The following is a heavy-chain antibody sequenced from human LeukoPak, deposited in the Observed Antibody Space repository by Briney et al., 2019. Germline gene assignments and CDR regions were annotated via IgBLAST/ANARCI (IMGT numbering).Heavy chain of an antibody. CDR3: ASASFYYYYGMDV. J-gene: IGHJ6*02. Sequence: ASVKVSCKASGHTFTSYYMHWVRQAPGQGLEWMGIINPSGGSTSYAQKFQGRVTMTRDTSTSTVYMELSSLRSEDTAVYYCASASFYYYYGMDVWGQGTTVTVSS. CDR1: GHTFTSYY. CDR2: INPSGGST. V-gene: IGHV1-46*03.